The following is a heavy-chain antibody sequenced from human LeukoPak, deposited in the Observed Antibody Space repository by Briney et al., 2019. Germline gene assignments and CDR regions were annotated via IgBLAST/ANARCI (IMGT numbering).Heavy chain of an antibody. Sequence: GGSLRLSCATSGFTFSSYEMNWVRQAPGKGLEWISYITTSGTSTYYADSVKGRFTISRDNGKTALSLQMNSLRAEDTAVYYCVVHSATSCYWGQGTLVAVSS. CDR3: VVHSATSCY. CDR1: GFTFSSYE. D-gene: IGHD1-26*01. J-gene: IGHJ4*02. CDR2: ITTSGTST. V-gene: IGHV3-48*03.